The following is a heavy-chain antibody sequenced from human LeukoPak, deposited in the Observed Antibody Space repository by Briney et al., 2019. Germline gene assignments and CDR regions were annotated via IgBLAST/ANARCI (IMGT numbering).Heavy chain of an antibody. CDR2: IYHSGST. CDR3: ARDGGVYCSGGSCYGY. CDR1: GGSISSSNW. D-gene: IGHD2-15*01. V-gene: IGHV4-4*02. J-gene: IGHJ4*02. Sequence: PSETLSLTCAVSGGSISSSNWWSWVRQPPGEGLEWIGEIYHSGSTNYNPSLKSRVTISIDKSKNQFSLKLSSVTAADTAVYYCARDGGVYCSGGSCYGYWGQGTLVTVSS.